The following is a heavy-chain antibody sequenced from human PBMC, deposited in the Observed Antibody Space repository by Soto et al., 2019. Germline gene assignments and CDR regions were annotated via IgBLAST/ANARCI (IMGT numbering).Heavy chain of an antibody. D-gene: IGHD2-15*01. CDR2: ISAYSGDK. J-gene: IGHJ4*02. V-gene: IGHV1-18*01. CDR1: GYTFTTYD. Sequence: QVQLVQSEAEVRKPGASVKVSCEASGYTFTTYDISWVRQAPGQGLEWLGWISAYSGDKKYAQKFQGRVTMTTDTSTITAYMELRSLRSDDTAIYYCTRTPRGAGTFDYWGQGTLVTVSS. CDR3: TRTPRGAGTFDY.